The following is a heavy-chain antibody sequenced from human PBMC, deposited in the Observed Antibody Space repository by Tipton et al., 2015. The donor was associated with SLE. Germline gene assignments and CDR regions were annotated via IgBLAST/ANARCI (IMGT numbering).Heavy chain of an antibody. CDR1: GASTNTKY. V-gene: IGHV4-59*13. Sequence: TLSLTCTVSGASTNTKYWTWIRQSPGKGLEWIGYANRNEGTKIKSSLERRVTISLDTSRSQFSLRLSSVTAADTAVCYCARGCSSSTCEPFYFFGMDVWGQGTTVTVSS. D-gene: IGHD2-2*01. J-gene: IGHJ6*02. CDR2: ANRNEGT. CDR3: ARGCSSSTCEPFYFFGMDV.